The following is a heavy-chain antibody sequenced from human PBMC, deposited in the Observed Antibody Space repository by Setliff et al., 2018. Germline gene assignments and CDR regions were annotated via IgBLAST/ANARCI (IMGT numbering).Heavy chain of an antibody. CDR3: AKDLAQHNY. CDR2: INDSAGST. Sequence: GGSLRLSCAASGFTFSSFAMTWVRQAPGRGLQWVSVINDSAGSTYYADSVKGRFTISRDNSKNTLYLQMNSLRAEDTAFYYCAKDLAQHNYWGQGTLVTVSS. V-gene: IGHV3-23*01. CDR1: GFTFSSFA. D-gene: IGHD2-21*01. J-gene: IGHJ4*02.